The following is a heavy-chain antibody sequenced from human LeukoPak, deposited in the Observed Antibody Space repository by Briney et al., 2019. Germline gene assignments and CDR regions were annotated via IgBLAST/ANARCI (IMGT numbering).Heavy chain of an antibody. CDR3: AREGLAVAGPRHGMDV. V-gene: IGHV1-18*01. D-gene: IGHD6-19*01. J-gene: IGHJ6*02. CDR1: GYTFTSHG. Sequence: ASVKVSCKASGYTFTSHGISWVRQAPGQGLEWMGWISSNNGNTKYAQKFQGRVTMTTETSTSTAYMELRSLRSEDTAVYYCAREGLAVAGPRHGMDVWGQGTTDTVSS. CDR2: ISSNNGNT.